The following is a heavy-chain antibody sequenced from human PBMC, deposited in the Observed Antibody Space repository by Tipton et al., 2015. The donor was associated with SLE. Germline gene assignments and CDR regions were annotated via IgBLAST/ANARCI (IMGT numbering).Heavy chain of an antibody. CDR2: IYNSGST. V-gene: IGHV4-59*01. J-gene: IGHJ2*01. CDR3: ARDKDGSGILGTWYFDL. CDR1: GVSINAYY. Sequence: TLSLTCSVSGVSINAYYWSWIRQPPGKGLEWIGYIYNSGSTSYNPSLKSRVTMLVDTSKDQFSLKLTSVTAADTAVYYCARDKDGSGILGTWYFDLWGRGTLVTVSS. D-gene: IGHD5-24*01.